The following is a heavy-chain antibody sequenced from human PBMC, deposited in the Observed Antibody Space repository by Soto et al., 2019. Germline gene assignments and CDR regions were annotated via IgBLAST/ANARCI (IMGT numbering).Heavy chain of an antibody. D-gene: IGHD3-16*01. CDR2: ISSSGSTI. Sequence: EVQLVESGGGLVQPGGSLRLSCAASGFNISSYEMNWVRQAPGKGLEWVSYISSSGSTIYYADSVKGRFTISRDNAKNSLYLQMNSLRAEDTAVYYCARNPGYNAFGGVIGYYFDYWGQGTLVTVSS. CDR3: ARNPGYNAFGGVIGYYFDY. V-gene: IGHV3-48*03. J-gene: IGHJ4*02. CDR1: GFNISSYE.